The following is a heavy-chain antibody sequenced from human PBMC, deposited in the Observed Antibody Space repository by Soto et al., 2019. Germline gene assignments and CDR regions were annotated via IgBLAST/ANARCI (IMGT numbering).Heavy chain of an antibody. J-gene: IGHJ6*02. V-gene: IGHV4-34*01. CDR1: GGSFSGYY. CDR2: INHSGST. Sequence: QVQLQQWGAGLLKPSETLSLTCAVYGGSFSGYYWSWIRQPPGKGLEWIGEINHSGSTNYNPSLKCRVTISVDTSKNQFSLKLSSVTAADTAVYYCARGIRYYGMDVWGQGTTVTVSS. CDR3: ARGIRYYGMDV.